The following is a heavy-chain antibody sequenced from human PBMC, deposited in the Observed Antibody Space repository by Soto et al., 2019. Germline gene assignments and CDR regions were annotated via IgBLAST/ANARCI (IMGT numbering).Heavy chain of an antibody. CDR1: GDTFGRFT. V-gene: IGHV1-69*13. CDR2: IKPISDIT. CDR3: ARDPSTINKLIGVWFDP. Sequence: SVKVSCKASGDTFGRFTIKWVRQAPGQGLEWMGGIKPISDITNYAQRFQGRVTFTADASTSTVYLELSSLRSEDTAMYYCARDPSTINKLIGVWFDPWGQGTLVTVYS. D-gene: IGHD4-4*01. J-gene: IGHJ5*02.